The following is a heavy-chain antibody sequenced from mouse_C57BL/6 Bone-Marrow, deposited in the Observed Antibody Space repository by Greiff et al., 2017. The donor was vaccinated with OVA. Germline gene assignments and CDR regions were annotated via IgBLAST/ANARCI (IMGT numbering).Heavy chain of an antibody. CDR1: GFTFSSYG. CDR2: ISSGGSYT. Sequence: EVTLVESGGDLVQPGGSLKLSCAASGFTFSSYGMSLVRQTPDKRLEWVATISSGGSYTYYPDSVKGRFTISRDNAKNTLYLQMSSLKSEDTAMYYCARQGLPWFAYWGQGTLVTVSA. V-gene: IGHV5-6*01. D-gene: IGHD2-4*01. J-gene: IGHJ3*01. CDR3: ARQGLPWFAY.